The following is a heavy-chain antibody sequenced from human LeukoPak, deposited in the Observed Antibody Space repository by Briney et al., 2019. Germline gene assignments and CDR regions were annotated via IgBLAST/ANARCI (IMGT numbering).Heavy chain of an antibody. V-gene: IGHV4-59*01. CDR1: GGSISSYY. J-gene: IGHJ4*02. CDR2: IYYSGST. CDR3: ATFPGYYDSSGYFDY. D-gene: IGHD3-22*01. Sequence: SETLSLTCTVSGGSISSYYWSWIRQPPGKGLEWIGYIYYSGSTNYNPSLKSRVTISVDTSKNQFSPKLSSVTAADTAVYYCATFPGYYDSSGYFDYWGQGTLVTVSS.